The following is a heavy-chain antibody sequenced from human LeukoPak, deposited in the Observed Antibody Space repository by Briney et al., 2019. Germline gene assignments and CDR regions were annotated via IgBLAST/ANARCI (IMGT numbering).Heavy chain of an antibody. D-gene: IGHD2-2*01. CDR2: AIPISETP. J-gene: IGHJ3*02. CDR1: GGTFSINA. CDR3: ARDKNSGECVSNSCYGVWPLDI. Sequence: ASVKVSCKASGGTFSINAITWVRQAPGQGLEWMGGAIPISETPKYTQKFQGRVTIATDESTNTAYMELSSLRSEDTAVYYCARDKNSGECVSNSCYGVWPLDIWGQGTMVTVSS. V-gene: IGHV1-69*05.